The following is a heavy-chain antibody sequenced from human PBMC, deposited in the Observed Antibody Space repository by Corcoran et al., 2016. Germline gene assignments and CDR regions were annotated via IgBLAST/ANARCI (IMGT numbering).Heavy chain of an antibody. CDR2: MNPNSGNT. CDR1: GYTFTSYD. J-gene: IGHJ6*02. D-gene: IGHD2-21*02. Sequence: QVQLVQSGAEVKKPGASVKVSCKASGYTFTSYDINWVRQATGQGLEWMGWMNPNSGNTGYAQKFQGRVTRTRNTSISTAYMGLSSLRSEDTAVYYCARSDIVVVTAIREGNYYYGMDVWGQGTTVTVAS. V-gene: IGHV1-8*01. CDR3: ARSDIVVVTAIREGNYYYGMDV.